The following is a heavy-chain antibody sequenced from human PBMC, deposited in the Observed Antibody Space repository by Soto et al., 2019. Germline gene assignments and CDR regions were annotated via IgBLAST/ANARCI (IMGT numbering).Heavy chain of an antibody. Sequence: SVKVSCKASGFTFTSSAVQWVRQARGQRLEWIGWIVVGSGNTNYAQKFQERVTITRDMSTSTAYMELSSLRSEDTAVYYCAADASVVTMVRGVKTYYYYGMDVCGQGTTVTVSS. D-gene: IGHD3-10*01. CDR2: IVVGSGNT. V-gene: IGHV1-58*01. CDR3: AADASVVTMVRGVKTYYYYGMDV. CDR1: GFTFTSSA. J-gene: IGHJ6*02.